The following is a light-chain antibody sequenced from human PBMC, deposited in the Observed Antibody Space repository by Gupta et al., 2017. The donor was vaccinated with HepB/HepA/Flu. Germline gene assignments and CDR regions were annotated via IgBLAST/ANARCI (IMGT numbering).Light chain of an antibody. CDR3: SSYTSRSTGV. Sequence: SGLTQPASVSGSPGQPLTISCTGTSSDVGGYNFVSWYQQHPGKAPKLMIYDVSNRPSGVSNRFSGSKAGNTASLTISGLQAEDEADYYCSSYTSRSTGVFGGGTKLTVL. V-gene: IGLV2-14*03. CDR2: DVS. J-gene: IGLJ3*02. CDR1: SSDVGGYNF.